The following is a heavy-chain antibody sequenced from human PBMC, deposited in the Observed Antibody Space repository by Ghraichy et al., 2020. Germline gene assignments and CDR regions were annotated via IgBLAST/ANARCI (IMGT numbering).Heavy chain of an antibody. CDR2: VYYSST. CDR1: GGSISSYR. CDR3: ARGHIGSRQGTLGY. V-gene: IGHV4-59*01. Sequence: ESLNISCTVSGGSISSYRWHWIRQCPGKGLEWIGYVYYSSTNYNPSLNSRVTISADTSKNEFYLNLASVTAADTAVYYCARGHIGSRQGTLGYWGQGTLVTVSS. J-gene: IGHJ4*02. D-gene: IGHD5-12*01.